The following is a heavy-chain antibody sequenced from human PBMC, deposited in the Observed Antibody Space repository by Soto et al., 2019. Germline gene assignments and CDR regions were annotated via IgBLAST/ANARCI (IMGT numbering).Heavy chain of an antibody. V-gene: IGHV1-2*04. Sequence: ASVKISCKASGYTFTGYYMHWVRQAPGQGLEWMGWINPNSGGTNYAQKFQGWVTMTRDKSISTAYMELSRLRSDDTAVYYCARVDRVRGVGLYGMDVWGQGTTVTSP. J-gene: IGHJ6*02. CDR3: ARVDRVRGVGLYGMDV. D-gene: IGHD3-10*01. CDR1: GYTFTGYY. CDR2: INPNSGGT.